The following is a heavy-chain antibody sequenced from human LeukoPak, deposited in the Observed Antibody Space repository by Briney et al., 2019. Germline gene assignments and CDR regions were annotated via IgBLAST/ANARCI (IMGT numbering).Heavy chain of an antibody. V-gene: IGHV1-18*01. CDR3: AXXXXXXXXXVIVPAARGFDP. CDR1: GYTFTSYG. Sequence: ASVKVSCKASGYTFTSYGISWVRQAPGQGLEWMGWISAYNGNTNYAQKLQGRFTMTTDTSTSTAYMDLRNLRDDDTAVYYFAXXXXXXXXXVIVPAARGFDPWGQGTLVTVSS. D-gene: IGHD2-2*01. CDR2: ISAYNGNT. J-gene: IGHJ5*02.